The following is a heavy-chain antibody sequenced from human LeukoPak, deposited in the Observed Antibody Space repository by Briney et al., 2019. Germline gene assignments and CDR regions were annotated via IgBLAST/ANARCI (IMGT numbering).Heavy chain of an antibody. CDR3: ASGPSDLGSSSQY. J-gene: IGHJ4*02. V-gene: IGHV1-2*02. CDR2: INPNTGGT. Sequence: ASVKVSCKASGYTFTGYYMHWVRQAPGQGLEWMGWINPNTGGTNYAQKFQGRVTMTTDTFISTAYMELSSLRSDDTAVYYCASGPSDLGSSSQYWGQGTLVTVSS. CDR1: GYTFTGYY. D-gene: IGHD6-6*01.